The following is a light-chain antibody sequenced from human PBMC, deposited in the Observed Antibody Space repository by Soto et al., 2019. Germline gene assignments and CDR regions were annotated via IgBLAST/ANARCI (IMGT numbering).Light chain of an antibody. Sequence: DIVMTQSPDSLSVSLGERATINCKSSQSVLYSSKNKNYLAWYQQKPGQPPKLLIYWASTRESGVPDRFSGSGSGAAYTLTISSLQAEDVAVYYCQQYYTTPLLTFGGGTKVEI. CDR2: WAS. J-gene: IGKJ4*01. V-gene: IGKV4-1*01. CDR1: QSVLYSSKNKNY. CDR3: QQYYTTPLLT.